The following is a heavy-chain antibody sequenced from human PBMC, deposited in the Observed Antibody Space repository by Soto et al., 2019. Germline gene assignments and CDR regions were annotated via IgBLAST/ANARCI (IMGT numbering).Heavy chain of an antibody. CDR1: GGSVSSGNYY. CDR2: IYYSGST. CDR3: AREYYYDSSGTHFDY. D-gene: IGHD3-22*01. Sequence: SETLSLTCTVSGGSVSSGNYYWSWIRQPPGKGLEWIGYIYYSGSTNYNPSLKSRVTISVDTSKNQFSLKLSSVTAADTAVYYCAREYYYDSSGTHFDYWGQGTLVTVSS. J-gene: IGHJ4*02. V-gene: IGHV4-61*01.